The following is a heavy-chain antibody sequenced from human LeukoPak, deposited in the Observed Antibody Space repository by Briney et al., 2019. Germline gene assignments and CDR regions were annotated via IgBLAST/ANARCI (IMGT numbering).Heavy chain of an antibody. D-gene: IGHD6-6*01. J-gene: IGHJ3*02. CDR1: GFTFDDYG. CDR2: INWNGGST. Sequence: GGSLRLSCAASGFTFDDYGMSWVRQGPGKGLEWVSGINWNGGSTGYADSVKGRFTISRDNAKKSLYLQMNSLRAEDTALYYCARSSVSAYAFDIWGQGAMVTVSS. CDR3: ARSSVSAYAFDI. V-gene: IGHV3-20*04.